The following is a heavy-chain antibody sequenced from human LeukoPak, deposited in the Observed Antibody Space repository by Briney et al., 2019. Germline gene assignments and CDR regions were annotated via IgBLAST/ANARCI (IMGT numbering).Heavy chain of an antibody. CDR3: ARGIVGATPYYFDY. V-gene: IGHV5-51*01. Sequence: GESLQISCKGSGYSFSRDWIGWVRQMPGKGLEWMGIIYPGDSDTRYSPSFQGQVTISADKSTSTAYLQWSSLKASDTAMYYCARGIVGATPYYFDYWGQGTLVTVSS. J-gene: IGHJ4*02. D-gene: IGHD1-26*01. CDR1: GYSFSRDW. CDR2: IYPGDSDT.